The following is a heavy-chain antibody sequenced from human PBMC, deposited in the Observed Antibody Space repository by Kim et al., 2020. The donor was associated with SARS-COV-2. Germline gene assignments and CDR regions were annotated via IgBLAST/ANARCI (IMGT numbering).Heavy chain of an antibody. Sequence: GGSLRLSCAASGFIFDDYGMSWVRQAPGGGLEWVSGINWNGGSIGYADSVKGRFTISRDNAKNSLYLQMKSLRAEDTALYHCARFFGTIGSGWFAFDYWGQGSLVTVSS. V-gene: IGHV3-20*01. D-gene: IGHD6-19*01. CDR2: INWNGGSI. CDR3: ARFFGTIGSGWFAFDY. CDR1: GFIFDDYG. J-gene: IGHJ4*02.